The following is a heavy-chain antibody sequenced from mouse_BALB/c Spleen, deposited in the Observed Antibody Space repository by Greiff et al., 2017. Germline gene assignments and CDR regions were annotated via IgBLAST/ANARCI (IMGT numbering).Heavy chain of an antibody. CDR3: ARDGILRAMDY. Sequence: EVKLVESGGGLVQPGGSLRLSCATSGFTFTDYYMSWVRQPPGKALEWLGFIRNKANGYTTEYSASVKGRFTISRDNSQSILYLQMNTLRAEDSSTYYSARDGILRAMDYWGQGTSVTVSS. CDR1: GFTFTDYY. V-gene: IGHV7-3*02. J-gene: IGHJ4*01. CDR2: IRNKANGYTT.